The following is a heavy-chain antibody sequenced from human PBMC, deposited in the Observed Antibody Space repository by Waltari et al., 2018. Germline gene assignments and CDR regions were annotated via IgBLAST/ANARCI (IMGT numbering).Heavy chain of an antibody. D-gene: IGHD3-3*01. Sequence: QVQLQESGPGLVKPSQTLSLTCTVSGGSISSGSYYWSWIRQPAGKGLEWIGRIYTSGSTNYNPSLKSRVTISVDTSKNQFSLKLSSVTAADTAVYYCARGSYDFWSGYYLSSAFDYWGQGTLVIVSS. CDR3: ARGSYDFWSGYYLSSAFDY. CDR2: IYTSGST. V-gene: IGHV4-61*02. J-gene: IGHJ4*02. CDR1: GGSISSGSYY.